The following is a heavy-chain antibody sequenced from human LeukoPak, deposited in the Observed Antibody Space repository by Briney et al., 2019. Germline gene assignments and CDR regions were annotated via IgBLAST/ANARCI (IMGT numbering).Heavy chain of an antibody. Sequence: GGSLRLSCAASGLTFSSYWMSWVRQAPGKGLEWVANIKQDGSEKYYVDSVKGRFTISRDNAKNSLYLQMNSLRAEDTAVYYCARVGYDFNYGMDVWGQGTTVTVSS. V-gene: IGHV3-7*03. CDR1: GLTFSSYW. CDR3: ARVGYDFNYGMDV. D-gene: IGHD5-12*01. J-gene: IGHJ6*02. CDR2: IKQDGSEK.